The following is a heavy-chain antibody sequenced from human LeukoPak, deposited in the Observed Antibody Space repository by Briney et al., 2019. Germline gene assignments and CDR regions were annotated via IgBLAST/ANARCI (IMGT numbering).Heavy chain of an antibody. Sequence: SETLSVTCTVSGGSISRYYWSWIRQPPGKRLEWIGYIYYSGSTNYNPSLKSRVTISVDTSKNQFSLKLSSVTAADTAVYYCARDGVLGGLFVWDYWGQGTLFTVSS. CDR1: GGSISRYY. CDR3: ARDGVLGGLFVWDY. D-gene: IGHD3-16*01. J-gene: IGHJ4*02. V-gene: IGHV4-59*01. CDR2: IYYSGST.